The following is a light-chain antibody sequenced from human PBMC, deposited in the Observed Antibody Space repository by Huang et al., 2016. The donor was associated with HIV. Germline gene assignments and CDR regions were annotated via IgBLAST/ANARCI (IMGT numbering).Light chain of an antibody. CDR1: QGVTND. Sequence: EIVMTPSPATLSVSPGERATLSCRASQGVTNDVAWCQQKPGKAPRLLLYGASNRPTGIPAEFRGSGSGTEFTLTIDSLQSEDFAVYYCQQYNNWPWTFGQGTKVDIK. V-gene: IGKV3-15*01. CDR2: GAS. CDR3: QQYNNWPWT. J-gene: IGKJ1*01.